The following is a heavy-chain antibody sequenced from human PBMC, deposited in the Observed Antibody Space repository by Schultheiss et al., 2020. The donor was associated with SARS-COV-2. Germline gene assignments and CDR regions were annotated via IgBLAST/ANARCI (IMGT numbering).Heavy chain of an antibody. CDR2: IYYSGST. V-gene: IGHV4-61*08. CDR3: ARIGMVRAVRDAFDT. Sequence: SQTLSLTCTVSGGSVSSGVYYWSWIRQPPGKGLEWIGYIYYSGSTKYNPSLKSRVTMSVETSKNQFSLRLRSVTAADTAVYYCARIGMVRAVRDAFDTWGQGTMVTVSS. D-gene: IGHD3-10*01. J-gene: IGHJ3*02. CDR1: GGSVSSGVYY.